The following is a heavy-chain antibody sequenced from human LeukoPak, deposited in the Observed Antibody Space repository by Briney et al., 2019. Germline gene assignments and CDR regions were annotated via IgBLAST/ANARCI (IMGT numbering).Heavy chain of an antibody. CDR3: ARSITMIRGVHDAFDF. J-gene: IGHJ3*01. CDR1: GYTFTSYG. Sequence: ASMKVSCKPSGYTFTSYGISWVRQAPGQGLEWMGWISPYNGNTNYAQKLQGRVTMTTDTSTSTAYMELRSLRSDDTAVYYCARSITMIRGVHDAFDFWGQGTVVTVSS. CDR2: ISPYNGNT. V-gene: IGHV1-18*01. D-gene: IGHD3-10*01.